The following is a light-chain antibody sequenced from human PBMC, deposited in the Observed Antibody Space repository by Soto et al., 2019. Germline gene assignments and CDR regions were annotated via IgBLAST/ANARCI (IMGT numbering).Light chain of an antibody. CDR2: DAS. CDR1: QSISSW. J-gene: IGKJ1*01. CDR3: QQYNSYSPWT. V-gene: IGKV1-5*01. Sequence: DIQMTQSPSTLSASVGARAPLTCRARQSISSWLAWYQQNPGKAPQLLIYDASSLESGVPSRFSGSGSGTEFTLTISSLQPDDFATYYCQQYNSYSPWTFGQGTKVDIK.